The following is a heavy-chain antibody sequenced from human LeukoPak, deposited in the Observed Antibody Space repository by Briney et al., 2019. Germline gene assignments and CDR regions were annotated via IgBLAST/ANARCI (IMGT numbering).Heavy chain of an antibody. D-gene: IGHD5-24*01. V-gene: IGHV4-61*02. CDR3: TRGSMAYYYMDV. CDR1: GGSISSGSYY. J-gene: IGHJ6*03. Sequence: SETLSLTCTVSGGSISSGSYYWSWIRQPAGKGLEWIGRIYTSGSTNYNPSLKSRVTISVDTSKNQFSLKLSSVTAADTAVYYCTRGSMAYYYMDVWGKGTTVTISS. CDR2: IYTSGST.